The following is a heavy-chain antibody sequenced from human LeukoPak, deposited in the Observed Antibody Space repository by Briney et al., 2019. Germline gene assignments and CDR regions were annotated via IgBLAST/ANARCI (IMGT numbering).Heavy chain of an antibody. CDR2: INPNSGGT. D-gene: IGHD1-7*01. J-gene: IGHJ4*02. CDR3: ARDPFMWNYDPPYFDY. Sequence: GASVKVSCKASGYTFTGYYMHWVRQAPGQGLEWMGWINPNSGGTNYAQKFQGRVTMTRDTSISTAYMELSRLRSDDTAVYYCARDPFMWNYDPPYFDYWGQGTLVTVSS. CDR1: GYTFTGYY. V-gene: IGHV1-2*02.